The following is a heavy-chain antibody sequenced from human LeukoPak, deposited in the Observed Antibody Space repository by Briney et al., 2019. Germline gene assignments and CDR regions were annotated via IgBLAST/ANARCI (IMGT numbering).Heavy chain of an antibody. D-gene: IGHD6-6*01. J-gene: IGHJ4*02. CDR2: IKHDGSEK. Sequence: GGSLRLSCAASGFTFTNYWMCWVRQAPGKGLEWVANIKHDGSEKYYVDSVEGRFTISRDNAENSLSLQMNSLRGEDTAVYYCVRALGSSSADYWGQGTLVTVSS. CDR1: GFTFTNYW. V-gene: IGHV3-7*01. CDR3: VRALGSSSADY.